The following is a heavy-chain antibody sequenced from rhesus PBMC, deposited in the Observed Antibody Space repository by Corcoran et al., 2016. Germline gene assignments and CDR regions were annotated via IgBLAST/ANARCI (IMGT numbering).Heavy chain of an antibody. D-gene: IGHD3-34*01. CDR1: GASISSYW. V-gene: IGHV4-80*01. J-gene: IGHJ5-1*01. CDR3: AIGGVILVHRFDV. CDR2: INGNRANN. Sequence: HVQLQESGPGLVQPLETLSLTCAVSGASISSYWWSWIRQPPGTGLEWSGEINGNRANNNYNPTLKSRVTIARDTSKNQFSLKRSSVTAADTAVYYCAIGGVILVHRFDVWGPGVLVTVSS.